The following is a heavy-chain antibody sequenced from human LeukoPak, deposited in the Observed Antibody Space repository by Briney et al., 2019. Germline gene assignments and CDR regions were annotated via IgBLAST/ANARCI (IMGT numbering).Heavy chain of an antibody. CDR2: INPNSGGT. CDR1: GYTFTGYY. Sequence: ASVKVSCKASGYTFTGYYMHWARQAPGQGLEWMGWINPNSGGTNYAQKFQGRVTMTRDTSISTAYMELSRLRSDDTAVYYCARGGVVGATTVWFDPWGQGNPGHRLL. D-gene: IGHD1-26*01. J-gene: IGHJ5*02. V-gene: IGHV1-2*02. CDR3: ARGGVVGATTVWFDP.